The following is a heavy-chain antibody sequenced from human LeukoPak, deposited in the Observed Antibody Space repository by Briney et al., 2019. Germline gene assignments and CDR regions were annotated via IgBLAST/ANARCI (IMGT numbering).Heavy chain of an antibody. D-gene: IGHD2-2*01. CDR1: GFTFSSYS. CDR3: ARGPDLYRSSTSCYASDY. CDR2: ISSSSSYI. J-gene: IGHJ4*02. Sequence: GGSLRLSCAASGFTFSSYSMNWVRQAPGKGLEWVSSISSSSSYIYYADSVKGRFTISRDNAKNSLYLQMNSLRAEDMAVYYCARGPDLYRSSTSCYASDYWGQGTLVTVSS. V-gene: IGHV3-21*01.